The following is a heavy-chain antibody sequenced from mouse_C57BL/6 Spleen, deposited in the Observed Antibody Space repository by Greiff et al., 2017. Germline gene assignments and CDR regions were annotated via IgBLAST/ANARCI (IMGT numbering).Heavy chain of an antibody. D-gene: IGHD3-1*01. Sequence: VQLQQSGAELVRPGASVKLSCTASGFNIKDDYMHWVKQRPEQGLEWIGWIDPENGDTEYASKFQGKATITADTSSNTAYLPLGSLTSEDTADYYCSTGLGWCAYWGQGTLVTVSA. V-gene: IGHV14-4*01. CDR3: STGLGWCAY. CDR1: GFNIKDDY. CDR2: IDPENGDT. J-gene: IGHJ3*01.